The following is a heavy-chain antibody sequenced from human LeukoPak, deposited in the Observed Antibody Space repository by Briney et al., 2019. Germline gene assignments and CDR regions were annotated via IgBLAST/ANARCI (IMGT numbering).Heavy chain of an antibody. V-gene: IGHV1-69*06. J-gene: IGHJ6*02. CDR1: GGTFSSYA. CDR2: IIPIFGTA. D-gene: IGHD5-18*01. CDR3: ARDQGLTAPPPHGLDV. Sequence: SVKVSCKASGGTFSSYAISWVRQAPGQGLEWMGGIIPIFGTANYAQKFQGRVTITADTSTSTAYMELSSLRSEETAVYYCARDQGLTAPPPHGLDVWGQGTTVTVSS.